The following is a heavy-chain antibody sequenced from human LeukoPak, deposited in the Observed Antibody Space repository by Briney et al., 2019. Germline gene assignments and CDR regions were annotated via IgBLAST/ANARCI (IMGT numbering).Heavy chain of an antibody. CDR2: IFHSGST. CDR3: ARSPTKRVPEDY. Sequence: PSGTLSLTCTVSSDSIFTSNWWSWVRQPPGKGLEWIGQIFHSGSTSYSPSLKSRVTISMDKSKNQISLRLTSVTAADTAVYYCARSPTKRVPEDYWGQGTLVTVSS. J-gene: IGHJ4*02. D-gene: IGHD2-2*01. CDR1: SDSIFTSNW. V-gene: IGHV4-4*02.